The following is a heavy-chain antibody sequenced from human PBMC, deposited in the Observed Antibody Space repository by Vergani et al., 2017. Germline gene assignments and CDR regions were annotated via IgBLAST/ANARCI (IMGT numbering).Heavy chain of an antibody. CDR1: GFTFSSYS. J-gene: IGHJ4*02. CDR3: TKAQNADSSSSDY. V-gene: IGHV3-23*04. CDR2: INGDGGGT. Sequence: EVQLVESGGGLVKPGGSLRLSCAASGFTFSSYSMNWVRQAPGKGLEWVSTINGDGGGTYYADSVKGRFTSSRDNSKNTLYLQMNSLKPEDTALYYCTKAQNADSSSSDYWGQGTLVTVSS. D-gene: IGHD6-6*01.